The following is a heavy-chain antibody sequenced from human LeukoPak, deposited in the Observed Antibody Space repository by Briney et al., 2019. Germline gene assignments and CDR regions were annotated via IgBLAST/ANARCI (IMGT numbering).Heavy chain of an antibody. CDR2: IYYSGST. Sequence: NPSETLSLTCTVSGGSISSSSYYWGWIRQPPGKGLEWIGSIYYSGSTYYNPSLKSRVTISVDTSKNQFSLKLSSVTAADTAVYYCARGRDYGDYFDYWGQGTLVTVSS. J-gene: IGHJ4*02. CDR1: GGSISSSSYY. D-gene: IGHD4-17*01. V-gene: IGHV4-39*07. CDR3: ARGRDYGDYFDY.